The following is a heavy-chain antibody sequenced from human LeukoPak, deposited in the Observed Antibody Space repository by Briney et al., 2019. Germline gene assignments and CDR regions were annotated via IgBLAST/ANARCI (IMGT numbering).Heavy chain of an antibody. J-gene: IGHJ6*02. CDR1: GGSFSGYY. V-gene: IGHV4-34*01. Sequence: PSETLSLTCAVYGGSFSGYYWSWIRQPPGKGLEWIGEINHSGSTNYNPSLKSRVTISVDTSKNQFSLKLSSVTAADTAVYYCARVVLSQASIAARPWYYYGMDVWGQGTTVTVSS. CDR3: ARVVLSQASIAARPWYYYGMDV. D-gene: IGHD6-6*01. CDR2: INHSGST.